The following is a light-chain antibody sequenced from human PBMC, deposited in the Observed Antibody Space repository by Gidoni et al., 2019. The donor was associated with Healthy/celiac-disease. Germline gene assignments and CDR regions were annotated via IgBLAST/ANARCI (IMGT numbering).Light chain of an antibody. V-gene: IGKV1-39*01. Sequence: DIQMTKSPSSLSASVGDRVTITCRASHSISSYLNWYQQKPGKAPKLLIYAASSLQSGVPSRFSGSGSGTDFILISSILQPEDVATYYRQQSYSTPRTFGQGTKVEIK. J-gene: IGKJ1*01. CDR3: QQSYSTPRT. CDR1: HSISSY. CDR2: AAS.